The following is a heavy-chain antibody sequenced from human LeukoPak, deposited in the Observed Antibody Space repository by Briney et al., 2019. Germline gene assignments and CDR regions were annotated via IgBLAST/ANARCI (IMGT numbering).Heavy chain of an antibody. J-gene: IGHJ6*03. CDR2: INHSGST. D-gene: IGHD3-9*01. CDR1: GGSFSGYY. V-gene: IGHV4-34*01. Sequence: SETLSLTCAVYGGSFSGYYWSWIRQPPGKGLEWIGEINHSGSTNYNPSLKSRVTISVDTSKNQFSLKLSSVTAADTAVYYCARKKAPNYDILTGYSHYYYYYYMDVWGKGTTVTVS. CDR3: ARKKAPNYDILTGYSHYYYYYYMDV.